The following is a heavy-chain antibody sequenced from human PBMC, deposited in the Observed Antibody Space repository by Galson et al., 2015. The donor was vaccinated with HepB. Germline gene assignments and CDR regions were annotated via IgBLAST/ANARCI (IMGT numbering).Heavy chain of an antibody. CDR2: ITNSGSRT. V-gene: IGHV3-23*05. J-gene: IGHJ6*02. CDR1: GFRFNVYD. Sequence: SLRLSCAVSGFRFNVYDMNWVRQAPGKGLEWVSGITNSGSRTYYAEYGKGRFTISSDKSKNTVCLQMSSLRAEDTAIYYCAKGAYMSSYSLYGMDAWGQGTTVSVS. CDR3: AKGAYMSSYSLYGMDA. D-gene: IGHD6-6*01.